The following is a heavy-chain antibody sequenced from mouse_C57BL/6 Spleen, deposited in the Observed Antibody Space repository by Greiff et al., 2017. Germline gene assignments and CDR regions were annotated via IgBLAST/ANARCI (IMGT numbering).Heavy chain of an antibody. CDR2: INPNTGGT. CDR1: GYTFTDYN. Sequence: EVQLQQSGPELVKPGASVKIPCKASGYTFTDYNMDWVKQSHGKSLEWIGDINPNTGGTIYNQKFKGKATLTVDKSSSTAYMELRSLTSEDTAVYYCARSPLYGSSYFDYWGQGTTLTVSS. CDR3: ARSPLYGSSYFDY. D-gene: IGHD1-1*01. V-gene: IGHV1-18*01. J-gene: IGHJ2*01.